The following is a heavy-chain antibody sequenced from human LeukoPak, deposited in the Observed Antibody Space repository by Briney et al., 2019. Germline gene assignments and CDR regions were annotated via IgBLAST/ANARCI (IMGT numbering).Heavy chain of an antibody. CDR2: ISDSGGRT. J-gene: IGHJ4*02. V-gene: IGHV3-23*01. Sequence: GGSLRLSCAVSGITLSNYGMSWVRQAPGKGLEWVAGISDSGGRTNYADSVKGRVTISRDNPKNTIYLQMTSLRAEDTAVYFCAKRGVVIRVILVGFHKEAYYFDSWGQGALVTVS. CDR1: GITLSNYG. D-gene: IGHD2-8*02. CDR3: AKRGVVIRVILVGFHKEAYYFDS.